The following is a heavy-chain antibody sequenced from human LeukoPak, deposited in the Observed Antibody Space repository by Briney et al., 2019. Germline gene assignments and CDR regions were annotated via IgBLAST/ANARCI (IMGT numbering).Heavy chain of an antibody. CDR3: AREHCSGGSCYPLGGFDP. CDR1: EYTFTGYY. V-gene: IGHV1-2*02. J-gene: IGHJ5*02. CDR2: INPNSGGT. Sequence: ASVKVSCKASEYTFTGYYMHWVRQAPGQGLEWMGWINPNSGGTNYAQKFQGRVTMTRDTSISTAYMELSRLRSDDTAVYYCAREHCSGGSCYPLGGFDPWGQGTLVTVSS. D-gene: IGHD2-15*01.